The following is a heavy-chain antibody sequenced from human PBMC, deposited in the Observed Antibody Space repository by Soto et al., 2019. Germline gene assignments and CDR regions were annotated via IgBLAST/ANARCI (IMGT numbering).Heavy chain of an antibody. Sequence: LRLSCAASGFTFSSYGMHWVRQAPGKGLEWVAVISYDGSNKYYADSVKGRFTISRDNSKNTLYLQMNSLRAEDTAVYYRAKCLPSSSWYWDYYYYYGMDVWGQGTTVTVSS. CDR3: AKCLPSSSWYWDYYYYYGMDV. J-gene: IGHJ6*02. V-gene: IGHV3-30*18. CDR1: GFTFSSYG. D-gene: IGHD6-13*01. CDR2: ISYDGSNK.